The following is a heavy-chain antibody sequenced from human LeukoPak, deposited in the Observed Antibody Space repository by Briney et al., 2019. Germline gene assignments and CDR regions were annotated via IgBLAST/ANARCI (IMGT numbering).Heavy chain of an antibody. J-gene: IGHJ5*02. CDR3: ARGANWFDP. Sequence: SETLSLTCTVSGVSISSYYWSWIRQPPGKGLEWIGYIYYSGSTNYNPSLKSRVTISVDTSKNQFSLKLSSVTAADTAVYYCARGANWFDPWGQGTLVTVSS. CDR2: IYYSGST. CDR1: GVSISSYY. V-gene: IGHV4-59*01.